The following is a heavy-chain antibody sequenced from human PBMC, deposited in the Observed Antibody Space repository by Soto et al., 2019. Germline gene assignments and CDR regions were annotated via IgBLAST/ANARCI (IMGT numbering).Heavy chain of an antibody. CDR1: GYSFSTYA. J-gene: IGHJ6*02. Sequence: QVQVVQSGAEVKKPGASVKVSCKASGYSFSTYAMHWVRQAPGQSLAWMGWINGGTGQTKFSQRFQDRITITRDTSASTAYMELSSLRSEDTAVYYCARGKGMEENYYYYGLDIWGQGTTVTVSS. D-gene: IGHD1-1*01. CDR3: ARGKGMEENYYYYGLDI. V-gene: IGHV1-3*01. CDR2: INGGTGQT.